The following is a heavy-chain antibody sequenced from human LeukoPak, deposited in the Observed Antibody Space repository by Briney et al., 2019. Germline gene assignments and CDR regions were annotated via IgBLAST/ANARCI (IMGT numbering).Heavy chain of an antibody. CDR3: ARDDSSGWLPYYFDY. CDR1: GGSISSNSYY. Sequence: SETPSLTCTVSGGSISSNSYYWAWIRQSPGKGLEWVVSMYYSGSTFYNPSLNSRVTISVDTSKNQFSLKLSSVTAADTAVYYCARDDSSGWLPYYFDYWGQGTLVTVSS. CDR2: MYYSGST. V-gene: IGHV4-39*07. D-gene: IGHD6-19*01. J-gene: IGHJ4*02.